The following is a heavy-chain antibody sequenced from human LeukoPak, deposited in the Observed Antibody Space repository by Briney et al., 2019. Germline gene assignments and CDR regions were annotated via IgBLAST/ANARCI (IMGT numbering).Heavy chain of an antibody. D-gene: IGHD3-10*01. CDR1: GGSVSSGSYY. Sequence: PSETLSLTCTVSGGSVSSGSYYWSWIRQPPGKGLEWIGYIYYSGSTNYNPSLKSRVTIPVDTSKNQFSLNLSSVTAADTAVYYCARDGLGPQHWGQGTLVTVSS. CDR3: ARDGLGPQH. CDR2: IYYSGST. J-gene: IGHJ1*01. V-gene: IGHV4-61*01.